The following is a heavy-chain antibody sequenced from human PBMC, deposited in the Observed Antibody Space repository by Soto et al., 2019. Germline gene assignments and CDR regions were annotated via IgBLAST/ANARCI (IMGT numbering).Heavy chain of an antibody. J-gene: IGHJ3*02. V-gene: IGHV4-59*01. Sequence: PSETLSLTCTVSGGSISSYYWSWIRQPPGKGLEWIGYIYYSGSTNYNPSLKSRVTISVDTSKNQFSLKLSSVTAADTAVYYCARAPSYYYDSSGYYSALDIWGQGTMVS. D-gene: IGHD3-22*01. CDR1: GGSISSYY. CDR3: ARAPSYYYDSSGYYSALDI. CDR2: IYYSGST.